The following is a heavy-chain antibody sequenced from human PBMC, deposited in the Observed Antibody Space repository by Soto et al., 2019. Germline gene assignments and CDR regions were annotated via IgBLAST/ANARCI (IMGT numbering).Heavy chain of an antibody. CDR3: ARVVLPEQWFEGLGGWFDS. CDR1: GYTFTSYG. CDR2: ISAYNGNT. Sequence: GASVKVSCKASGYTFTSYGISWVRQAPGQGLEWMGWISAYNGNTNYAQKLQGRVTMTTDTSTSTAYMELRSLRSDDTAVYYCARVVLPEQWFEGLGGWFDSLGQGTLGTVSS. V-gene: IGHV1-18*01. D-gene: IGHD6-19*01. J-gene: IGHJ5*01.